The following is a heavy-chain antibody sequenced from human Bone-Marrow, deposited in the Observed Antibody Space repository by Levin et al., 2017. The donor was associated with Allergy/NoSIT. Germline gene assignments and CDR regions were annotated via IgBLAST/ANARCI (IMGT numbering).Heavy chain of an antibody. V-gene: IGHV3-48*03. D-gene: IGHD3-3*01. J-gene: IGHJ6*02. CDR3: ATRRFLEWSGDYYYYYGMDV. CDR1: GFTFSSYE. CDR2: ISSSGSTI. Sequence: GGSLRLSCAASGFTFSSYEMNWVRQAPGKGLEWVSYISSSGSTIYYADSVKGRFTISRDNAKNSLYLQMNSLRAEDTAVYYCATRRFLEWSGDYYYYYGMDVWGQGTTVTVSS.